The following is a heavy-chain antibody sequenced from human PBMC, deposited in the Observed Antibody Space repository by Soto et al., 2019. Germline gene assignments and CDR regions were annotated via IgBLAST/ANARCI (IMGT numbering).Heavy chain of an antibody. CDR2: IIPILGIA. V-gene: IGHV1-69*04. CDR1: GGTFSSYT. CDR3: AREGGRYCSSTSCYMGYNWFDP. Sequence: SVKVSCKASGGTFSSYTISWVRQAPGQGLEWMGRIIPILGIANYAQKFQGRVTITADKSTSTAYMELSSLRSEDTAVYYCAREGGRYCSSTSCYMGYNWFDPWGQGTLVTVSS. D-gene: IGHD2-2*02. J-gene: IGHJ5*02.